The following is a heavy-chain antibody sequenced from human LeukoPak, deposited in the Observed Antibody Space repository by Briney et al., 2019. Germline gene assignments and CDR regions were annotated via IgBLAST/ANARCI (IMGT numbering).Heavy chain of an antibody. CDR1: GFTFSEYA. D-gene: IGHD6-19*01. CDR2: ISYDGRQK. V-gene: IGHV3-30-3*01. CDR3: AKALTTIYSSGWSAAFDI. Sequence: PGGSLRLSCAASGFTFSEYAMHWVRQAPGKGLEWVAVISYDGRQKYYGDSVKGRFTISRDNPKNTLYLQMNSLRAEDTAVYYCAKALTTIYSSGWSAAFDIWGQGTMVTVSS. J-gene: IGHJ3*02.